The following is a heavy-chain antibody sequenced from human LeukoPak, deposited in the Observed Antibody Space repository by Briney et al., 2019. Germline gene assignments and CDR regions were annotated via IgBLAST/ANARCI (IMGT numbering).Heavy chain of an antibody. V-gene: IGHV4-38-2*02. Sequence: SETLSLTCTVSGYSISSGYYWGWIRPPPGKGLEWIGSIYHSGSTYYNPSLKSRVTISVDTSKNQFSLKLSSVTAADTAVYYCARVSPKAIWGQGTLVTVSS. CDR1: GYSISSGYY. CDR3: ARVSPKAI. J-gene: IGHJ4*02. CDR2: IYHSGST.